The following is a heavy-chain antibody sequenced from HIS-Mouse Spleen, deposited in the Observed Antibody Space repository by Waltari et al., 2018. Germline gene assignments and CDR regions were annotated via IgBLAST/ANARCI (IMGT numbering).Heavy chain of an antibody. CDR2: ISWNSVSI. CDR1: GFTFDDYA. V-gene: IGHV3-9*01. J-gene: IGHJ4*02. D-gene: IGHD4-17*01. CDR3: AKATSATVTTVYFDY. Sequence: EVQLVESGGGLVQPGRSLRLSCAASGFTFDDYAMHWVRQAPGKGLEWVSGISWNSVSIGYADSVKGRFTISRDNAKNSLYLQMNSLRAEDTALYYCAKATSATVTTVYFDYWGQGTLVTVSS.